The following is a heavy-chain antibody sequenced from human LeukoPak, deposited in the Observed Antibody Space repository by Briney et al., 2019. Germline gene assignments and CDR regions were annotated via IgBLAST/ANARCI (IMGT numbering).Heavy chain of an antibody. V-gene: IGHV3-21*01. CDR3: ARDTLTYSSSWYYFDY. CDR2: ISSSSSYI. CDR1: GFTFSSYS. Sequence: GGSLRLSCAASGFTFSSYSMNWVRQAPGKGLEWVSSISSSSSYIYYADSVKGRFTISRDNAKNSLYLQVNSLRAEDTAVYYCARDTLTYSSSWYYFDYWGQGTLVTVSS. D-gene: IGHD6-13*01. J-gene: IGHJ4*02.